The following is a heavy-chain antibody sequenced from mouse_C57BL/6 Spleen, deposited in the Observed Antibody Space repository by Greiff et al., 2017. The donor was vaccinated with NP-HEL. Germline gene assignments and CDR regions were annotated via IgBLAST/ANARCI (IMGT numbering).Heavy chain of an antibody. CDR2: IRSKSNNYAT. CDR1: GFSFNTYA. V-gene: IGHV10-1*01. Sequence: DVMLVESGGGLVQPKGSLKLSCAASGFSFNTYAMNWVRQAPGKGLEWVARIRSKSNNYATYYADSVKDRFTISRDDSESMLYLQMNNLKTEDTAMYYCVRQGYDYDPYYYAMDCWGQGTSVTVSS. D-gene: IGHD2-4*01. J-gene: IGHJ4*01. CDR3: VRQGYDYDPYYYAMDC.